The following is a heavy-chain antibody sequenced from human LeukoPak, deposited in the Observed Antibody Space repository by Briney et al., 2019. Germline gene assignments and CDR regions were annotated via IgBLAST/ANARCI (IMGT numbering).Heavy chain of an antibody. CDR3: ARGSTVTRGRAFDI. CDR1: GFTFSDYY. V-gene: IGHV3-11*04. J-gene: IGHJ3*02. D-gene: IGHD4-17*01. Sequence: PGGSLRLSCAASGFTFSDYYMSWIRQAPGKGLEWVSYISSSGSTIYYADSVKGRFTISRDNSKNTLYLQMNNLRTEDTAVYYCARGSTVTRGRAFDIWGQGTMVTVSS. CDR2: ISSSGSTI.